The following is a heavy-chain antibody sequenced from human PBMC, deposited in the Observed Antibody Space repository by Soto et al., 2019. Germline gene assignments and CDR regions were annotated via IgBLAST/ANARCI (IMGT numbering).Heavy chain of an antibody. CDR1: GGSFSGYY. CDR2: INHSGST. CDR3: ARDPRSGYYTDYFDY. D-gene: IGHD3-3*01. J-gene: IGHJ4*02. V-gene: IGHV4-34*01. Sequence: QVQLQQWGAGLLKPSETLSLTCAVYGGSFSGYYWSWIRQPPGKGLEWIGEINHSGSTNYNPSLKSRVTISVDTSKNQFSLKLSSVTAADTAVYYCARDPRSGYYTDYFDYWGQGTLVTVSS.